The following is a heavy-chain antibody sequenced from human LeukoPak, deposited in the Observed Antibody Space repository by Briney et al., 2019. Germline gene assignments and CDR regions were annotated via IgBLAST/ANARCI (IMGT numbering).Heavy chain of an antibody. V-gene: IGHV1-24*01. CDR1: GYTFTELF. Sequence: ASVKVSCKVSGYTFTELFIHWVRQTPGKGLEWMGGFDPDDGEAVYAQKFQGRVTMTEDTSTDTAYMDLRSLRPEDTAVYYCTTGNRDDGSDYDLYYKYSMDVWGQGTTVTVSS. CDR2: FDPDDGEA. J-gene: IGHJ6*02. CDR3: TTGNRDDGSDYDLYYKYSMDV. D-gene: IGHD3-22*01.